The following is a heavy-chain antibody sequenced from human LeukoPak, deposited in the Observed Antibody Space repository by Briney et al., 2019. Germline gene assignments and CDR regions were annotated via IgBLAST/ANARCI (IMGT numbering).Heavy chain of an antibody. J-gene: IGHJ4*02. CDR2: IYYTGST. V-gene: IGHV4-59*01. CDR3: ARTDNSGYHDY. CDR1: GGSIRNYY. D-gene: IGHD3-22*01. Sequence: SETLSLTCSVSGGSIRNYYWSWIRQPPGKGLEYIGYIYYTGSTNYNPSLKSRVTISLDTSKNQLSLELSSVTAADTAVYYCARTDNSGYHDYWGQGILATVSS.